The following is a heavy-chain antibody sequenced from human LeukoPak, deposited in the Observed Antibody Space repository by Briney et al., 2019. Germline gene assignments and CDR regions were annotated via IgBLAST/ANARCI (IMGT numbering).Heavy chain of an antibody. Sequence: PGGSLRLSCAASGFTFSSYSMNWVRQAPGKGLEWVSSISSSSSYIYYADSVKGRFTISRDNAKNSLYLQMNSLRAEDTAVYYCAKDGLYYGSGSYYRELDYWGQGTLVTVSS. V-gene: IGHV3-21*04. CDR3: AKDGLYYGSGSYYRELDY. CDR1: GFTFSSYS. J-gene: IGHJ4*02. D-gene: IGHD3-10*01. CDR2: ISSSSSYI.